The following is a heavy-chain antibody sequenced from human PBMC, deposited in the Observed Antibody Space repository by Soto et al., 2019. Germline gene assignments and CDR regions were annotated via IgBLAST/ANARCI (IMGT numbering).Heavy chain of an antibody. CDR1: GFTFSSYA. D-gene: IGHD6-13*01. CDR2: ISGSGGST. Sequence: GGSLRLSCAASGFTFSSYAMSWVRQAPGKGLEWVSAISGSGGSTYYADSVKGRFTISRDNSKNTLYPQMNSLRAEDTAVYYCAKSRQLAPYYFDYWGQGTLVTVSS. CDR3: AKSRQLAPYYFDY. J-gene: IGHJ4*02. V-gene: IGHV3-23*01.